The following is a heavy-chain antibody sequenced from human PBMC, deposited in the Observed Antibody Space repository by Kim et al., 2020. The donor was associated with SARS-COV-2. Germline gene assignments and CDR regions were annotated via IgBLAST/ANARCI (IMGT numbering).Heavy chain of an antibody. D-gene: IGHD3-10*01. Sequence: ASVKVSCKASGYTFTSYGISWVRQAPGQGLEWMGWISAYNGNTNYAQKLQGRVTMTTDTSTSTAYMELRSLRSDDTAVYYCAREPYYYGSGSYPTGGFDYWGQGTLVTVSS. CDR2: ISAYNGNT. V-gene: IGHV1-18*01. J-gene: IGHJ4*02. CDR1: GYTFTSYG. CDR3: AREPYYYGSGSYPTGGFDY.